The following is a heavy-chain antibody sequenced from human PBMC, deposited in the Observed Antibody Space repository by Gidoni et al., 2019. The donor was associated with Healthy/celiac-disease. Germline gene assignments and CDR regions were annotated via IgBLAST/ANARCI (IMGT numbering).Heavy chain of an antibody. CDR1: GFTFSSYG. J-gene: IGHJ6*02. CDR2: IWYDGSNK. Sequence: QVQLVESGGGVVQPGRSLRLSCAASGFTFSSYGMHWVRQAPGKGLEWVAVIWYDGSNKYYADSVKGRFTISRDNSKNTLYLQMNSLRAEDTAVYYCARDEGSGWPGTIKSYGMDVWGQGTTVTVSS. D-gene: IGHD6-19*01. CDR3: ARDEGSGWPGTIKSYGMDV. V-gene: IGHV3-33*01.